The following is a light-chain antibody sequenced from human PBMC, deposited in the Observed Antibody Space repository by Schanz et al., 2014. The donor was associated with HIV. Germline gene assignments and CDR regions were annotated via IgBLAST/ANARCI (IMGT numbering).Light chain of an antibody. CDR3: NSYTSSNTWV. CDR1: SSNIGAGYD. CDR2: GNS. Sequence: QSVLTQPPSVSGAPGQRVTISCTGSSSNIGAGYDVHWYQQLPGTAPKVLIYGNSNRPSGVPDRFSGSKSGNTASLTISGLQAEDEADYYCNSYTSSNTWVFGGGTKLTVL. J-gene: IGLJ3*02. V-gene: IGLV1-40*01.